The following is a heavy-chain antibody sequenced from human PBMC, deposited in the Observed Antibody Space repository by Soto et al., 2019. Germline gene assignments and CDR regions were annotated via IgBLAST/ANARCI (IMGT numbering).Heavy chain of an antibody. Sequence: QVQLVQSGAEVKKPGSSVKVSCKASGGTFSSYAISWVRQAPGQGLEWMGGIIPIFGTANYAQKFQGRVTITADESTSTAYMELSSLRSEDTAVYYCAGAVLGYCSSTSCSPFDYWGQGTLVTVSS. CDR1: GGTFSSYA. CDR2: IIPIFGTA. CDR3: AGAVLGYCSSTSCSPFDY. V-gene: IGHV1-69*01. J-gene: IGHJ4*02. D-gene: IGHD2-2*01.